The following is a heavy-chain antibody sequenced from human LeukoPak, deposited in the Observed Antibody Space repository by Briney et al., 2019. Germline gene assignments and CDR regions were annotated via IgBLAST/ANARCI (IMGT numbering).Heavy chain of an antibody. D-gene: IGHD1-26*01. CDR1: GSSLSVLS. CDR3: VTGDHSPYYFHY. V-gene: IGHV1-24*01. Sequence: ASVNVSFTVSGSSLSVLSMHWVRHSPPKGLEWLGGFHPEDDEIIYAQNFQGRVTMTEDTSTDTAYMELRSLRSEDTAVYYCVTGDHSPYYFHYWGQGTLVTVSS. CDR2: FHPEDDEI. J-gene: IGHJ4*02.